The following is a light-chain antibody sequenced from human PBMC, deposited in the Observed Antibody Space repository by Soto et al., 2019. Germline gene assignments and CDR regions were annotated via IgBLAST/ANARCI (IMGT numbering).Light chain of an antibody. CDR2: DAS. J-gene: IGKJ5*01. CDR3: QQYNTYST. V-gene: IGKV1-5*01. Sequence: IQLTQSPSCLTASVGDRVTITCRASQSISSWLAWYQQKPGKAPKLLIYDASSLQSGVPPRFSGSGSGTEFTLTIRSLQPDDIATYYCQQYNTYSTFGQGTRLEIK. CDR1: QSISSW.